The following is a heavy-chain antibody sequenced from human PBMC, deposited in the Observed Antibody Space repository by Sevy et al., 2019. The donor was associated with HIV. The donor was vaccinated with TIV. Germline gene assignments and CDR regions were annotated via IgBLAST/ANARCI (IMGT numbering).Heavy chain of an antibody. D-gene: IGHD2-2*01. J-gene: IGHJ4*02. CDR1: GYSISSGYY. CDR2: IHHSGNT. Sequence: SETLSLTCVVSGYSISSGYYWGWIRQPPGKGLEWIGSIHHSGNTYNNPSLQSRVTISIDTSKNQVSLKLRTVTAADTAVYYCTRNAPRGVDKGNDYWGQGTLVTVSS. V-gene: IGHV4-38-2*01. CDR3: TRNAPRGVDKGNDY.